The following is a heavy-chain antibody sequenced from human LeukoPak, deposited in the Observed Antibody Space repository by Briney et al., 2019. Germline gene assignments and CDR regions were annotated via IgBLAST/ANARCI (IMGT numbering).Heavy chain of an antibody. J-gene: IGHJ6*02. CDR1: RFTFSNYW. Sequence: GGSLRLSCAASRFTFSNYWMSWVRQAPGKGLEWVAIIKPDGSEKYYVDSVKGRFTISRDNAKNSLYLQMSNLRAEDTAVYFWAGGGGLDAGGQGATAT. D-gene: IGHD3-16*01. V-gene: IGHV3-7*03. CDR3: AGGGGLDA. CDR2: IKPDGSEK.